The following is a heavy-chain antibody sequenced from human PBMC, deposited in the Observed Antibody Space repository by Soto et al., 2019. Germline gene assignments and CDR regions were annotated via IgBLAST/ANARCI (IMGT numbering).Heavy chain of an antibody. V-gene: IGHV4-30-4*01. CDR3: ARGRYCLTGRCFPNWFDS. CDR1: GDSISTVDYF. CDR2: IYKSATT. J-gene: IGHJ5*01. Sequence: SETLSLTCSVSGDSISTVDYFWAWIRQPPGQALEYIGYIYKSATTYYNPSFEGRVAISLDTSRSHFSLNVTSVTAADTAVYFCARGRYCLTGRCFPNWFDSWGQGTLVTVSS. D-gene: IGHD2-15*01.